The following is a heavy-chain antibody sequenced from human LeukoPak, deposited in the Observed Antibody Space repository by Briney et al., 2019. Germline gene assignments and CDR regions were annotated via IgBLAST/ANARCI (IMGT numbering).Heavy chain of an antibody. D-gene: IGHD3-16*01. CDR2: ISSSGSTI. Sequence: GGSLRLSCAASGFTFSDYYMSWIRPAPGKGLEGVSYISSSGSTIYYADSVKGRFTISRDNAKNSLYLQMNSLRAEDTAVYYCARAASDYGDYPDYWGQGNLVTVSS. J-gene: IGHJ4*02. CDR1: GFTFSDYY. V-gene: IGHV3-11*01. CDR3: ARAASDYGDYPDY.